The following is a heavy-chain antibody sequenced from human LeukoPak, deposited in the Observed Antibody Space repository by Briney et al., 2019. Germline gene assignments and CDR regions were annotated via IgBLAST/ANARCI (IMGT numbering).Heavy chain of an antibody. J-gene: IGHJ4*02. V-gene: IGHV4-39*01. D-gene: IGHD3-10*01. CDR2: IYYSGST. CDR1: GGSISSSSYY. Sequence: PSETLSLTCTVSGGSISSSSYYWGWIRQPPGKGLEWIGSIYYSGSTYYNPSLKSRVTISVDTSKNQFSLKLSSVTAADTAVYYCARPRGVRGHGSGSYYFDYWGQGTLVTVSS. CDR3: ARPRGVRGHGSGSYYFDY.